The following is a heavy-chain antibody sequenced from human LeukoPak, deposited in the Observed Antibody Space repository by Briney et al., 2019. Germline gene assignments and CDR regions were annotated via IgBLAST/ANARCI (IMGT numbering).Heavy chain of an antibody. D-gene: IGHD3-22*01. V-gene: IGHV1-18*01. CDR3: ARGTSYYYDSSQDY. CDR1: GYTFTSYG. J-gene: IGHJ4*02. Sequence: ASVKVSCKASGYTFTSYGISWVRQAPGQGLEWTGWISAYNGNTNYAQKLQGRVTMTTDTSTSTAYMELRSLRSDDTAVYYCARGTSYYYDSSQDYWGQGTLVTVSS. CDR2: ISAYNGNT.